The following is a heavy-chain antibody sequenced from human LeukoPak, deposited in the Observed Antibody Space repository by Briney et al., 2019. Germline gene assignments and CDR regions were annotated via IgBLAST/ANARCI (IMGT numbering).Heavy chain of an antibody. D-gene: IGHD1-26*01. CDR2: IYPSDSDT. CDR3: ATPRGEWELLPSN. J-gene: IGHJ3*01. V-gene: IGHV5-51*01. Sequence: GESLKISCKGFGHRFTNYWIGWVRQMPGKGLEWMGNIYPSDSDTRYGPSFQGQVTISADKSISTAYQQWSSLKASDTAMYYCATPRGEWELLPSNWGQGTMVTVSS. CDR1: GHRFTNYW.